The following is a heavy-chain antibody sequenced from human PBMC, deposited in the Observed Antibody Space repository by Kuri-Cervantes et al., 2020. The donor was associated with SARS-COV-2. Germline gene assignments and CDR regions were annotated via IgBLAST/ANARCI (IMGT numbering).Heavy chain of an antibody. J-gene: IGHJ5*02. Sequence: GESLKIPCAASGFNFSSYAMHRVRQAPGKGLEWVAVIWYDGSNKYYAASVKGRFTISRDNSQSTLYLQMTSLRAEDSAVYYCAARAIAVSGYHPWGQGTLVTVSS. CDR1: GFNFSSYA. CDR3: AARAIAVSGYHP. D-gene: IGHD6-19*01. V-gene: IGHV3-30*07. CDR2: IWYDGSNK.